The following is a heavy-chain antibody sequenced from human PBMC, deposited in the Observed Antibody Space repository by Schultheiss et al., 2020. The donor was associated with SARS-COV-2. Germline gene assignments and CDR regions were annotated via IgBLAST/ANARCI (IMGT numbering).Heavy chain of an antibody. Sequence: GGSLRLSCAASGFTFSSYAIHWVRQAPGKGLEWVSSISGSSNYIYYANSVKGRFTISRDNAKNSLYLQMNSLRAEDTAVYYCARGDVVVATPLGHNWGQGTLVTVSS. D-gene: IGHD2-15*01. CDR3: ARGDVVVATPLGHN. V-gene: IGHV3-21*01. CDR1: GFTFSSYA. J-gene: IGHJ4*02. CDR2: ISGSSNYI.